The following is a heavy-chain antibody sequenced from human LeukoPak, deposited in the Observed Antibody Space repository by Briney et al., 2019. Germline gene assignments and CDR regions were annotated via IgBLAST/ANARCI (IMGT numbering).Heavy chain of an antibody. CDR2: ISAYSGNT. V-gene: IGHV1-18*01. CDR3: ARAITIFGVVYYYGMDV. Sequence: GASVKVSCKASGYTFTSYGISWVRQAPGQGLEWMGWISAYSGNTNYAQKLQGRVTMTTDTSTSTAYVELRSLRSDDTAIYYCARAITIFGVVYYYGMDVWGQGTTVTVPS. J-gene: IGHJ6*02. D-gene: IGHD3-3*01. CDR1: GYTFTSYG.